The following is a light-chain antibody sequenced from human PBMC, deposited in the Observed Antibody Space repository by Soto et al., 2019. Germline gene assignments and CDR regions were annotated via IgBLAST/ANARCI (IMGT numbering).Light chain of an antibody. J-gene: IGKJ2*01. CDR2: DVS. Sequence: DIQMTQSPSTLSASIGDRVTITCRASQSINGRLAWYQQKPGRPPKHLIYDVSFLESGVPSRFSGSGSGTDFNLTISSLRPDDFATFYCQQYKVYPYTFGQGTRLDIQ. V-gene: IGKV1-5*01. CDR3: QQYKVYPYT. CDR1: QSINGR.